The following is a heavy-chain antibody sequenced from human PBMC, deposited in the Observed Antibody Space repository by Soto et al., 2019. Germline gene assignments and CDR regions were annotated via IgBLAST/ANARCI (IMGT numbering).Heavy chain of an antibody. CDR2: ISYDGSNK. D-gene: IGHD3-3*01. Sequence: GGSLRLSCAASGFTFSSYGMHWVRQAPGKGLEWVAVISYDGSNKYYADSVKGRFTISRDNSKNTLYLQMNSLRAEDTAVYYCAKTLYDFWSGYYSDYYGMDVWGQGTTVTVSS. CDR3: AKTLYDFWSGYYSDYYGMDV. V-gene: IGHV3-30*18. CDR1: GFTFSSYG. J-gene: IGHJ6*02.